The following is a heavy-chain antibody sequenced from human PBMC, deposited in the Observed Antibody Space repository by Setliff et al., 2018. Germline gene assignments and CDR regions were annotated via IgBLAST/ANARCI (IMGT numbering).Heavy chain of an antibody. CDR3: AREYDSRGRFDS. V-gene: IGHV3-33*01. Sequence: GGSLRLSCAASGFTFSSYGMHWVRQAPGKGLEWVAVIWYDGSNKYYADSVKGRFTISRDNAKNSLYLQMNSLRGEDTALYYCAREYDSRGRFDSWGQGALVTVSS. CDR1: GFTFSSYG. CDR2: IWYDGSNK. D-gene: IGHD6-13*01. J-gene: IGHJ4*02.